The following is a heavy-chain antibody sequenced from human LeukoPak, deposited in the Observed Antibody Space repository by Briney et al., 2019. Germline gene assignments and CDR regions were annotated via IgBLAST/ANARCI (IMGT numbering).Heavy chain of an antibody. CDR3: AHCSGGSCYGANWFDP. CDR1: GFTFSSYA. CDR2: ISYDGSDK. D-gene: IGHD2-15*01. Sequence: GGSLRLSCAASGFTFSSYAMHWVRQAPGKGLEWVALISYDGSDKYYADSVKGRFTISRDNSKNTLYLQMNSLRAEDTAVYYCAHCSGGSCYGANWFDPWGQGTLVTVSS. V-gene: IGHV3-30-3*01. J-gene: IGHJ5*02.